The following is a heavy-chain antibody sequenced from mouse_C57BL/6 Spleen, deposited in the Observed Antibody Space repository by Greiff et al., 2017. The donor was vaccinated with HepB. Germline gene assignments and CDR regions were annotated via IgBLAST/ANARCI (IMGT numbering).Heavy chain of an antibody. CDR3: TRGGLLWAMDY. J-gene: IGHJ4*01. V-gene: IGHV6-6*01. CDR2: IRNKANNHAT. CDR1: GFTFSDAW. D-gene: IGHD2-10*01. Sequence: EVQLVESGGGLVQPGGSMKLSCAASGFTFSDAWMDWVRQSPEKGLEWVAEIRNKANNHATYYAESVKGRFTISRDDSKSSVYLQMNSLRAEDTGIYYCTRGGLLWAMDYWGQGTSVTVSS.